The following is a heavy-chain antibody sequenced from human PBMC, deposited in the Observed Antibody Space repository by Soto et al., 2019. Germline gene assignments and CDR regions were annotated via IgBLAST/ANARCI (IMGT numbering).Heavy chain of an antibody. CDR2: IYSGTT. D-gene: IGHD3-3*02. J-gene: IGHJ4*02. CDR3: AREDNGAFFDF. CDR1: RVSISSGGYS. V-gene: IGHV4-30-2*01. Sequence: PSETLFLTCAVSRVSISSGGYSWSWIRQTPGKGLVWIGYIYSGTTHYNPSLESRVTILMDSSKIQVSLSLKSVTAADTAVCQCAREDNGAFFDFWGQGTLVTVSS.